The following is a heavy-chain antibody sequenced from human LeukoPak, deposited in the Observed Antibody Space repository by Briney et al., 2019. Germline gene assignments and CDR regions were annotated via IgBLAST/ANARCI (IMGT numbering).Heavy chain of an antibody. Sequence: PSGTLSLTCTVSGGSISSSSYYWGWIRQPPGKGLEWIGSIYYSGSTYYNPSLKSRVTISVDTSKNQFSLKLSSVTAADTAVYYCARLPLIAAAADWFDPWGQGTLVTVSS. J-gene: IGHJ5*02. CDR3: ARLPLIAAAADWFDP. V-gene: IGHV4-39*01. CDR2: IYYSGST. D-gene: IGHD6-13*01. CDR1: GGSISSSSYY.